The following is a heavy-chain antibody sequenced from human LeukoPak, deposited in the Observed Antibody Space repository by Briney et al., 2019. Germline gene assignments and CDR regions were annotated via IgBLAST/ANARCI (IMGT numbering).Heavy chain of an antibody. CDR3: ARTPDIVATITWFDP. CDR2: IIPIFGTA. CDR1: GGTFSSYA. J-gene: IGHJ5*02. V-gene: IGHV1-69*05. Sequence: ASVKVSCKASGGTFSSYAISWVRRAPGQGLEWMGGIIPIFGTANYAQKFQGRVTITTDESTSTAYMELSSLRSEDTAVYYCARTPDIVATITWFDPWGQGTLVTVSS. D-gene: IGHD5-12*01.